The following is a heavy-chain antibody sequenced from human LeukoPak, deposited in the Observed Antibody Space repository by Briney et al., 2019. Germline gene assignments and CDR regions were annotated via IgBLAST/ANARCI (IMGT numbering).Heavy chain of an antibody. D-gene: IGHD1-26*01. CDR2: INPNSGGT. Sequence: ASVKVSCKASGYTFTGYYMHCVRQAPGHGLEWMGWINPNSGGTNYAQKFQGRVTMTRDTSISTAYMELSRLRSDDTAVYYCARARLGATSWFDPWGQGTLVTVSS. V-gene: IGHV1-2*02. J-gene: IGHJ5*02. CDR1: GYTFTGYY. CDR3: ARARLGATSWFDP.